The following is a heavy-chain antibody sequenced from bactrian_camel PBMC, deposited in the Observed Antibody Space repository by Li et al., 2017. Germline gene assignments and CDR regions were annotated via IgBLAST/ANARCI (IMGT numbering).Heavy chain of an antibody. CDR1: GFTFSNYG. CDR2: INNGRGST. Sequence: VQLVESGGGLVQPGESLRVSCEASGFTFSNYGMTWVRQASGKGLEWVSTINNGRGSTYYAISVKGRFTISRDNAKNTVYLQMNSLKPEDTGTYYCVAEKWCQILNGRLRADFRYWGQGTQVTVS. CDR3: VAEKWCQILNGRLRADFRY. V-gene: IGHV3S40*01. D-gene: IGHD1*01. J-gene: IGHJ6*01.